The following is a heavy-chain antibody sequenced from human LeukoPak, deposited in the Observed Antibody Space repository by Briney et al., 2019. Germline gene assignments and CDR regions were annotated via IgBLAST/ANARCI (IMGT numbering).Heavy chain of an antibody. J-gene: IGHJ3*02. D-gene: IGHD3-9*01. CDR2: IKQDGSEK. V-gene: IGHV3-7*01. CDR1: GGTFSSYA. CDR3: VRDRYDILTGYNDAFDI. Sequence: ASVKVSCKASGGTFSSYAISWVRQAPEKGLEWMANIKQDGSEKYYVDSVQGRFTISRDNAKNSLYLQMNSLRAEDTAVYYCVRDRYDILTGYNDAFDIWGQGTMVTVSS.